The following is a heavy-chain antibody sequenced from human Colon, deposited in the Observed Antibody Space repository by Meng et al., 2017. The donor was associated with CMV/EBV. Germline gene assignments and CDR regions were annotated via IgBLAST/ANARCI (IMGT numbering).Heavy chain of an antibody. CDR2: INSDGSST. CDR1: GFTFSSYW. J-gene: IGHJ5*02. CDR3: ARDQYSSSRYGRGSSNWFDP. V-gene: IGHV3-74*01. Sequence: GGSLRLSCAASGFTFSSYWMHWVRQAPGKGLVWVSRINSDGSSTSYADYVKGRFTISRDNAKNTLYLQMNSLRAEDTAVYYCARDQYSSSRYGRGSSNWFDPWGQGTLVTVSS. D-gene: IGHD6-13*01.